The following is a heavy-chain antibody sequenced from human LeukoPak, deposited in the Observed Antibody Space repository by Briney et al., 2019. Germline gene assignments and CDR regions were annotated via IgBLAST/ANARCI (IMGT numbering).Heavy chain of an antibody. D-gene: IGHD1-1*01. CDR2: TYFRSKWYN. J-gene: IGHJ4*02. CDR1: GDSVSSNGVA. CDR3: ARDRGTWNDDGFDY. V-gene: IGHV6-1*01. Sequence: SQTLSLTCAISGDSVSSNGVAWNWIRQSPSRGLEWLGRTYFRSKWYNDYAVSVKSRITINPDTSKNQFSLQLSSVTAADTAVYYCARDRGTWNDDGFDYWGQGTLVTVSS.